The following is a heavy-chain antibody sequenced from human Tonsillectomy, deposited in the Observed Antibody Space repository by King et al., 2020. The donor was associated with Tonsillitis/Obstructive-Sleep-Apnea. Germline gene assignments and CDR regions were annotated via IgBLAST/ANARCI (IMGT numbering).Heavy chain of an antibody. Sequence: VQLVESGGGVVQPGRSLRLSCAASGFSFSGYAMHWVRQAPGKGLNWVALISYDGNNKYYADSVKGRFTISRDNSNNTLYLQMNSLRAEDTAVYYCARVHDYGALFDCWGQGTLVTVSS. CDR2: ISYDGNNK. D-gene: IGHD4-17*01. CDR1: GFSFSGYA. CDR3: ARVHDYGALFDC. V-gene: IGHV3-30*04. J-gene: IGHJ4*02.